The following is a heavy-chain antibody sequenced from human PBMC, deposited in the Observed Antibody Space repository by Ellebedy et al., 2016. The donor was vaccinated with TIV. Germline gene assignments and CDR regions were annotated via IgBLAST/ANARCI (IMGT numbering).Heavy chain of an antibody. CDR3: ARASRLDTYGLDD. CDR1: GFSVNSYY. J-gene: IGHJ4*02. Sequence: PGGSLRLSCAASGFSVNSYYMSWVRQAPGKGLEWVSVIYSGGATSYTDSVRGRFSISRDNYKNTLYLRMNRLRVEDTAVYYCARASRLDTYGLDDWGQGTLVTVSS. V-gene: IGHV3-53*01. D-gene: IGHD5-18*01. CDR2: IYSGGAT.